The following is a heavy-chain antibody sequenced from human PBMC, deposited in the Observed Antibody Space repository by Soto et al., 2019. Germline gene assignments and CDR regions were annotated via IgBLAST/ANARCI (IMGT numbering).Heavy chain of an antibody. CDR3: ARQLPVGATSWFDP. J-gene: IGHJ5*02. D-gene: IGHD1-26*01. Sequence: LSLTCSVSGGSINSDDSFWGWVRQSPGKGLEWIGSLYYGGSTFYNPSLKGRVTISLDTSKNQFSLRLTSVTAADTAIYYCARQLPVGATSWFDPWGQGTLVTVSS. V-gene: IGHV4-39*01. CDR2: LYYGGST. CDR1: GGSINSDDSF.